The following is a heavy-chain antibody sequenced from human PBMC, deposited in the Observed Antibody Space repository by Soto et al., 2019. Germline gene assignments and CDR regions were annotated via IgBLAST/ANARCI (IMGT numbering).Heavy chain of an antibody. CDR3: ARDAPDYNLSPGMVV. Sequence: QVQVVESGGGVVQPGRSLRLSCAASGFTFSSYAMHWVRQAPGKGLEWVAVISYDGSNKYYADSVKGRFTISRDNSKNTLYLLLNCLRAEDTAVYYCARDAPDYNLSPGMVVWGQGTTVAVSS. J-gene: IGHJ6*02. CDR1: GFTFSSYA. D-gene: IGHD4-4*01. CDR2: ISYDGSNK. V-gene: IGHV3-30-3*01.